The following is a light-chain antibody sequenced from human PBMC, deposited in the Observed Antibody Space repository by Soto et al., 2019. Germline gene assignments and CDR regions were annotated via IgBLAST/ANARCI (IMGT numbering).Light chain of an antibody. CDR3: LQHDTYPRT. V-gene: IGKV1-5*03. CDR1: QTISSW. J-gene: IGKJ1*01. Sequence: DIQMAQYPSTPSGSVGGRVTITCRASQTISSWLAWYQQKPGKAPKLLIYKASTLKSGVPSRFSGSGSGTEFTLTITSLQPEDFATYYCLQHDTYPRTFGQGTKVDIK. CDR2: KAS.